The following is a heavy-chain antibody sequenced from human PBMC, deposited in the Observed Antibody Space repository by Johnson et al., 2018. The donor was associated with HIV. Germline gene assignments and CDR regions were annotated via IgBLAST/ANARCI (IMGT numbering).Heavy chain of an antibody. CDR2: ISYDGSNK. J-gene: IGHJ3*02. D-gene: IGHD6-13*01. Sequence: QVQLVESGGGVVQPGRSLRLSCAASGFTFSSYAMHWVRQAPGKGLEWVAVISYDGSNKYYADSVQGRFTISRDNSKNTLYLQMNSLRAEDTAVYYCARDDLGNPFSSYDAFDIWGHGTMVTVSS. CDR1: GFTFSSYA. CDR3: ARDDLGNPFSSYDAFDI. V-gene: IGHV3-30-3*01.